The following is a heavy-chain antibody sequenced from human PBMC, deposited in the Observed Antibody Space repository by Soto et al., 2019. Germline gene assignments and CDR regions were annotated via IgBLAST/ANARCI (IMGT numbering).Heavy chain of an antibody. J-gene: IGHJ4*02. V-gene: IGHV4-31*03. CDR1: GGSISSGGYY. D-gene: IGHD2-2*01. CDR2: IYYSGST. Sequence: QVQLQESGPGLVKPSQTLSLTCTVSGGSISSGGYYWSWIRQHPGKGLKWIGYIYYSGSTYYNPSLKSRVTISVDTSKNQFSLKLSSVTAADTAVYYCARANIVVVPAAMLGYFDYWGQGTLVTVSS. CDR3: ARANIVVVPAAMLGYFDY.